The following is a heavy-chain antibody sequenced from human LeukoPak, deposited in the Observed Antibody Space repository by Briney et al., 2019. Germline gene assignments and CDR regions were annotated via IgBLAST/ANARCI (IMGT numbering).Heavy chain of an antibody. D-gene: IGHD3-10*01. Sequence: GESLKISCKGSGYSFTSYWIGLVRQMPGKGLEWMGIIYPGDSDTRYSPSFQGQVTISVDKSISTAYLQWSSRKASDAAMYYSARRAYYSVSGSYRWFDSWGQGTLVTVSS. CDR3: ARRAYYSVSGSYRWFDS. CDR1: GYSFTSYW. V-gene: IGHV5-51*01. J-gene: IGHJ5*01. CDR2: IYPGDSDT.